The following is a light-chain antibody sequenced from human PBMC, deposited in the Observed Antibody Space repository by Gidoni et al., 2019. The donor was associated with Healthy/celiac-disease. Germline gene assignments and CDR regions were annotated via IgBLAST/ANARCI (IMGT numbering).Light chain of an antibody. Sequence: SVLTQPPSVSGAHGQRVPISCTGTSSNIGAGYEVHWYQQLPGTAPKLLIYGNSNRPSGVPDRFSGSKSGTSASLAITGLQAEDEADYYCQSYDSSLSGYVFGTGTKVTVL. V-gene: IGLV1-40*01. J-gene: IGLJ1*01. CDR3: QSYDSSLSGYV. CDR1: SSNIGAGYE. CDR2: GNS.